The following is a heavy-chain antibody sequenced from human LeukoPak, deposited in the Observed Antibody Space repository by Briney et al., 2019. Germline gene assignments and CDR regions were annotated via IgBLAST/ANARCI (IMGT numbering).Heavy chain of an antibody. Sequence: PGGSLRLSCAASGFTFSSYAMSWVRQAPGKGLEWVSAISGSGGSTYYADSVKGRFTISRDNSKNTLYPQMNSLRAEDTAVYYCAKGNYVGYYYYYMDVWGKGTTVTVSS. CDR1: GFTFSSYA. D-gene: IGHD4-11*01. J-gene: IGHJ6*03. V-gene: IGHV3-23*01. CDR3: AKGNYVGYYYYYMDV. CDR2: ISGSGGST.